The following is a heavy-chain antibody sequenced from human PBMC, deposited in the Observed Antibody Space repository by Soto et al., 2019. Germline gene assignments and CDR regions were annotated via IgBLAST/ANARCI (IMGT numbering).Heavy chain of an antibody. V-gene: IGHV3-30-3*01. D-gene: IGHD3-10*01. Sequence: GGSLRLSCAASGFTFSIYSMHWVRQAPGKGLEWVAVISYDGGNKFFADSVKGRFTISRDNSKDTMYLEMNSLRAEDTAVYYCARGRVPYRQLPGSGDYWGQGTLVTVSS. J-gene: IGHJ4*02. CDR1: GFTFSIYS. CDR2: ISYDGGNK. CDR3: ARGRVPYRQLPGSGDY.